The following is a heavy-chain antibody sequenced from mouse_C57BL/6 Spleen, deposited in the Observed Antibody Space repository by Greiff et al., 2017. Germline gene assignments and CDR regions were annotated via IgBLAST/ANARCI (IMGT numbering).Heavy chain of an antibody. J-gene: IGHJ4*01. V-gene: IGHV1-61*01. CDR1: GYTFTSYW. CDR3: ARDYGNYPMDY. CDR2: IYPSDSDT. Sequence: VQLQQPGAELVRPGSSVKLSCKASGYTFTSYWMAWVKQRPGQGLEWIGNIYPSDSDTHYNQKFKDKATLTVDKSSSTAYMQLSSLTSEDAAVYYCARDYGNYPMDYWGQGTSVTVSS. D-gene: IGHD2-1*01.